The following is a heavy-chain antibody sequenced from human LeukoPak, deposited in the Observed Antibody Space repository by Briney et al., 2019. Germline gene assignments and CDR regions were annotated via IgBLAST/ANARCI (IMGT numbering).Heavy chain of an antibody. CDR1: GYTFTSYA. CDR2: ISADNGNT. Sequence: ASVKVSCKASGYTFTSYAISWVRQAPGQGLEWMGWISADNGNTDYAQRFQGRVTMTTDTSTSTAYMELSRLRSDDTAVYYCARGAGPNDAFDIWGQGTMVTVSS. CDR3: ARGAGPNDAFDI. D-gene: IGHD1-26*01. V-gene: IGHV1-18*01. J-gene: IGHJ3*02.